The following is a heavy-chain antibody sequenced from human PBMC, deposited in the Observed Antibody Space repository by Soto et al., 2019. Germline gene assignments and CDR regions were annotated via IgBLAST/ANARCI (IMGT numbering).Heavy chain of an antibody. D-gene: IGHD3-10*01. CDR2: IYHSGST. V-gene: IGHV4-30-2*01. CDR1: GGSISSGGYS. J-gene: IGHJ5*02. CDR3: AREDGSGSYSWFDP. Sequence: PSETLSLTCAVSGGSISSGGYSWSWIRQPPGKGLEWIGYIYHSGSTYYNPSLKSRVTISVDRSKNQFSLKLSSVTAADTAVYYCAREDGSGSYSWFDPWGQGTLVTVS.